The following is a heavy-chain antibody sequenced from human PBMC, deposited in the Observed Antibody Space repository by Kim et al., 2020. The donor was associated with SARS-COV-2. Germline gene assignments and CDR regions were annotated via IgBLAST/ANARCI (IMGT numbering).Heavy chain of an antibody. Sequence: SVKVSCKASGGTFSSYTISWVRQAPGQGLEWMGRIIPILGIANYAQKFQGRVTITADKSTSTAYMELSSLRSEDTAVYYCARELLWFGELFGNYYYGMDVWGQGTTVTVSS. CDR1: GGTFSSYT. CDR3: ARELLWFGELFGNYYYGMDV. J-gene: IGHJ6*02. CDR2: IIPILGIA. V-gene: IGHV1-69*04. D-gene: IGHD3-10*01.